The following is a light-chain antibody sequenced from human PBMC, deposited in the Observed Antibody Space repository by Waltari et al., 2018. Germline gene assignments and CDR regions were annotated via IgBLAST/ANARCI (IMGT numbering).Light chain of an antibody. CDR3: QQYYTYPWT. CDR1: QSISSW. CDR2: KAS. V-gene: IGKV1-5*03. J-gene: IGKJ1*01. Sequence: DIQMTQSPSTLFASVGDRVTITCRASQSISSWLAWYQQKPGKAPNLLIYKASSLQSGVPSRFSGSGSGTEFTLTISSLQPDDFATYYCQQYYTYPWTFGQGTKVEIK.